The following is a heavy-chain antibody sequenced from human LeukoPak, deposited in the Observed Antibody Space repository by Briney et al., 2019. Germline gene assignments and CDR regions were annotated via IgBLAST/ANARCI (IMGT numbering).Heavy chain of an antibody. Sequence: PGGSLRLSCAASGFTFSSYGMHWVRQAPGKGLEWVAVIWYGGSNKYYADSVKGRFTISRGNSKNTLYLQMNSLRAEDTAVYYCARAYSSSWTVVGYWGQGTLVTVSS. J-gene: IGHJ4*02. CDR3: ARAYSSSWTVVGY. D-gene: IGHD6-13*01. CDR2: IWYGGSNK. V-gene: IGHV3-33*01. CDR1: GFTFSSYG.